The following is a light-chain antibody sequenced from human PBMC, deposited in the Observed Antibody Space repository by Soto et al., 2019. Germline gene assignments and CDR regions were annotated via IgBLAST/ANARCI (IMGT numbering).Light chain of an antibody. CDR2: DVT. V-gene: IGLV2-14*01. CDR3: CSYTTSNTRQIV. Sequence: QSVLTQPASVSGSPGQSITFSCTGTSSDVGGYNYVSWYQQQPGKAPKFMIYDVTNRPSGVSNRFSGSKSGNTASLTISGLQAEDEAGYYCCSYTTSNTRQIVFGTGTKVTVL. CDR1: SSDVGGYNY. J-gene: IGLJ1*01.